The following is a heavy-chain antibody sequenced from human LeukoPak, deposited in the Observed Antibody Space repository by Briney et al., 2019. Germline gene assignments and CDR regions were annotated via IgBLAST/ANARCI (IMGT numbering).Heavy chain of an antibody. J-gene: IGHJ6*02. CDR1: GFTFSDYY. Sequence: GGSLRLSCAASGFTFSDYYMSWIRQAPGRGLEWVSYISSSGSTIYYADSVKGRFTISRDNAKNSLYLQMNSLRAEDTAVYYCARDLPYDYVWGSYRQYGMDVWGQGTTVTVSS. CDR3: ARDLPYDYVWGSYRQYGMDV. D-gene: IGHD3-16*02. V-gene: IGHV3-11*01. CDR2: ISSSGSTI.